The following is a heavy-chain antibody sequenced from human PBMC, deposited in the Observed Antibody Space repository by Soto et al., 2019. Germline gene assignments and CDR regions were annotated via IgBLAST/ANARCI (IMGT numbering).Heavy chain of an antibody. CDR2: IYYSGST. V-gene: IGHV4-61*01. Sequence: ETLSLTCTVSGGSVSSGSYYWSWIRQPPGKGLEWIGNIYYSGSTNYNPSLKSRVTISVDTSKNQFSLKLSSVTAADTAVYYCARSMVGARAGYFDYWARATLVTVSS. CDR3: ARSMVGARAGYFDY. D-gene: IGHD1-26*01. J-gene: IGHJ4*02. CDR1: GGSVSSGSYY.